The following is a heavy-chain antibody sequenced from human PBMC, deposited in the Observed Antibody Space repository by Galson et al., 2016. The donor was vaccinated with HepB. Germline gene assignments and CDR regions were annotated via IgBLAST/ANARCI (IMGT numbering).Heavy chain of an antibody. D-gene: IGHD6-13*01. Sequence: SLRLSCAASGFTFGAHAMHWVRQRPGKGLEWVSGISWNSGALDYADSVRGRFTISRDNAKNSLDLQMSSLRAEDTALYYCAKDLSGIPYYYSLDVWGLGTTVTVS. CDR3: AKDLSGIPYYYSLDV. J-gene: IGHJ6*02. CDR1: GFTFGAHA. V-gene: IGHV3-9*01. CDR2: ISWNSGAL.